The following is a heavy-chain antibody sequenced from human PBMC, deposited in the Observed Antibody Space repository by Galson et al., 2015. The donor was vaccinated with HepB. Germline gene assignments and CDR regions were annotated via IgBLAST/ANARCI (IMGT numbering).Heavy chain of an antibody. V-gene: IGHV3-48*01. Sequence: SLRLSCAASGFTFSSYSMNWVRQAPGKGLEWVSYISSSSSTIYYADSVKGRFTISRDNAKNSLYLQMNSLRAEDTAVYYCARGGSGYYTGFDYWGQGTLVTVSS. CDR2: ISSSSSTI. CDR3: ARGGSGYYTGFDY. J-gene: IGHJ4*02. D-gene: IGHD3-22*01. CDR1: GFTFSSYS.